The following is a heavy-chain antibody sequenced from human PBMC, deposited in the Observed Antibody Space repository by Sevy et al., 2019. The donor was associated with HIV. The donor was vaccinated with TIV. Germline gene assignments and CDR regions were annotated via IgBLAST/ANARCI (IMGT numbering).Heavy chain of an antibody. CDR3: ARVAVVYCTDDCYHRFDY. D-gene: IGHD2-21*02. CDR1: GFTFTLYA. Sequence: GGSLRLSCAASGFTFTLYAIHWVRQAPGKGLEWVALISYSGTNKYYADSVKGRFTISRDDSKNTAYLQMNNLRTDDTAVYYCARVAVVYCTDDCYHRFDYWGQGTQVTVSS. J-gene: IGHJ4*02. CDR2: ISYSGTNK. V-gene: IGHV3-30-3*01.